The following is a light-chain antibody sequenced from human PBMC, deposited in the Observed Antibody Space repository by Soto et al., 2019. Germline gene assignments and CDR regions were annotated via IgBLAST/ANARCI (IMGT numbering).Light chain of an antibody. V-gene: IGLV2-14*01. CDR3: SSYTSSNTVL. CDR1: SGDVGGYNY. CDR2: EGS. J-gene: IGLJ2*01. Sequence: QSVLTQPASVSGSPGQSITISCTGISGDVGGYNYVSWFQQHPGKAPKVIIYEGSIRPSGVSARFSGSKSGNTASLTISGLQAADEADYYCSSYTSSNTVLFGGGTKLTVL.